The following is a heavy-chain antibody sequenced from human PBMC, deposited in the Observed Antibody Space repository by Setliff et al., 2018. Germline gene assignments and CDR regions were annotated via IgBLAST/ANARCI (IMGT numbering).Heavy chain of an antibody. CDR3: LRIRLVPHGHS. CDR1: GGPISSYS. Sequence: PSETLSLTCTVSGGPISSYSWSWIRQPPGKGLQWIGYISYSGATNYNPSLKSRVTISVDTSKNQFSLRLSSVTAADTAVYYCLRIRLVPHGHSWGQGTLVTVSS. J-gene: IGHJ4*02. CDR2: ISYSGAT. D-gene: IGHD2-15*01. V-gene: IGHV4-59*08.